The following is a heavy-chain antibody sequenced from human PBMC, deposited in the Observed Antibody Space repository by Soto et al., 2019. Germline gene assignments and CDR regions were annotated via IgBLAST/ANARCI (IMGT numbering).Heavy chain of an antibody. D-gene: IGHD2-15*01. CDR1: GSTFSSYA. V-gene: IGHV3-30-3*01. CDR2: ISYDGSNK. CDR3: ARAWAVTPPVVVVAATPLAS. Sequence: GGSLRLSCAASGSTFSSYAMHWVRQAPGKGLEWVAVISYDGSNKYYADSVKGRFTISRDNSKNTLYLQMNSLRAEDTAVYYCARAWAVTPPVVVVAATPLASWGQGTLVTVSS. J-gene: IGHJ4*02.